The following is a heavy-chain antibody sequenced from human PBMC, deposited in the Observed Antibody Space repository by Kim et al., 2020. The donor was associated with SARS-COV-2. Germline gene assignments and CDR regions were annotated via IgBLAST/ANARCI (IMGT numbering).Heavy chain of an antibody. Sequence: GGSLRLSCAASGFTFSSYGMHWVRQAPGKGLEWVAVISYDGSNKYYADSVKGRFTISRDNSKNTLYLQMNSLRAEDTAVYYCAKDGVVVPAAPLTWGQGTLVTVSS. J-gene: IGHJ5*02. CDR2: ISYDGSNK. CDR1: GFTFSSYG. V-gene: IGHV3-30*18. D-gene: IGHD2-2*01. CDR3: AKDGVVVPAAPLT.